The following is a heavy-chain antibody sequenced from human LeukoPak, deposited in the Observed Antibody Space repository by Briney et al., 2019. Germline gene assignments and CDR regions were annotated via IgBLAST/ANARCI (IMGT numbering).Heavy chain of an antibody. J-gene: IGHJ4*02. CDR3: ARVGDYGSGFDF. Sequence: GTSLRLSCAASGFTFSSYWMHWVRQGPGKGLVWVSRFLSDGSRTTYADSVKGRFTISGDNAKNTLYLQMNSLRAEDTAVYYCARVGDYGSGFDFWGQGTLVTVSS. CDR2: FLSDGSRT. V-gene: IGHV3-74*01. CDR1: GFTFSSYW. D-gene: IGHD3-10*01.